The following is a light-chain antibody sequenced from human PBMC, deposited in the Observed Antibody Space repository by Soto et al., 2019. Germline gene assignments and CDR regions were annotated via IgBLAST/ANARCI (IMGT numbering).Light chain of an antibody. CDR1: QSVRSN. CDR2: GAF. CDR3: QQYNDLPLT. Sequence: DIVITHSPVPLSVSPLERATLSFRASQSVRSNLAWYQQKPGQAPSLLIYGAFTRATGIPTRFSGTGSGTEFTLTISSLQSEDLALYYCQQYNDLPLTFGQGTKVDFK. V-gene: IGKV3-15*01. J-gene: IGKJ1*01.